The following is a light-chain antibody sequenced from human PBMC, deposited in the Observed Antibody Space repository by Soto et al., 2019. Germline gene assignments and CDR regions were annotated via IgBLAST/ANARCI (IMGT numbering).Light chain of an antibody. CDR3: KQQGSSPWT. CDR1: QSVSSSY. CDR2: GAS. V-gene: IGKV3-20*01. Sequence: EIVLSQSPGTLSLSPGERVTLSCRASQSVSSSYLAWYQQKPGQAPRLLIYGASSRATGIPDRFSGSGSGSDFTLTIPRLEPEDFAVYYCKQQGSSPWTFGQGTKVDIK. J-gene: IGKJ1*01.